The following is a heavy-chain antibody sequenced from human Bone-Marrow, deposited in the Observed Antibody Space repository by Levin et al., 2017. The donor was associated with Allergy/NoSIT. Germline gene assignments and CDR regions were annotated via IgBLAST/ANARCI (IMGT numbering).Heavy chain of an antibody. Sequence: GGSLRLSCAASGFTFSDYYMSWIRQAPGKGLEWVSYISSSGSTIYYADSVKGRFTISRDNAKNSLYLQMNSLRAEDTAVYYCTRKHRLYWYFDLWGRGTLVTVSS. CDR1: GFTFSDYY. CDR2: ISSSGSTI. J-gene: IGHJ2*01. CDR3: TRKHRLYWYFDL. V-gene: IGHV3-11*01.